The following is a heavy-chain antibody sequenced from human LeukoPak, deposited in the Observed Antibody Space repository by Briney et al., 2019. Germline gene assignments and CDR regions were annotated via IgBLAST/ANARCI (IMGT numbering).Heavy chain of an antibody. CDR3: ARSSATAITIFGVVTPLRRPYYFDY. V-gene: IGHV4-59*01. CDR1: GGSISNYY. Sequence: SETLSLTCTVSGGSISNYYWSWIRQPPGKGLEWIGYIYYSGSTNYNPSLKSRVTISVDTSKNQFSLKLSSVTAADTAVYYCARSSATAITIFGVVTPLRRPYYFDYWGQGTLVTVSS. J-gene: IGHJ4*02. CDR2: IYYSGST. D-gene: IGHD3-3*01.